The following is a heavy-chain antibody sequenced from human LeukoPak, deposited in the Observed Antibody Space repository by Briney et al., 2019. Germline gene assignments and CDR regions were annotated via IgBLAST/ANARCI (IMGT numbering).Heavy chain of an antibody. CDR1: GFTFRNYL. V-gene: IGHV3-74*01. Sequence: GGSLRLSCAVSGFTFRNYLMHWVRQAPGKGLVWVSRINQDESNAYADSVRGRFTISRDNSKNTLYLQMNSLRAEDTAVYYCARVRMSGGSGSYYKGGAFDIWGQGTMVTVSS. D-gene: IGHD3-10*01. J-gene: IGHJ3*02. CDR3: ARVRMSGGSGSYYKGGAFDI. CDR2: INQDESNA.